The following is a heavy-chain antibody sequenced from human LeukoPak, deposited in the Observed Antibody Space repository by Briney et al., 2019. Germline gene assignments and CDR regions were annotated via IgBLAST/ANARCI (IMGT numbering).Heavy chain of an antibody. Sequence: PGGSLRLSCAASGFTFSSCSMNWVRQAPGKGLEWIGSIYYSGSTYYNPSLKSRVTISVDTSKNQFSLKLSSVTAADTAVYYCARGLDNWNVYIFDYWGLGTLVTVSS. CDR1: GFTFSSCSM. V-gene: IGHV4-39*07. D-gene: IGHD1-20*01. J-gene: IGHJ4*02. CDR2: IYYSGST. CDR3: ARGLDNWNVYIFDY.